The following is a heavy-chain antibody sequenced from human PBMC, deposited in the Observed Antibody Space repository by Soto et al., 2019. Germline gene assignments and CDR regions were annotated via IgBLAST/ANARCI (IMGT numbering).Heavy chain of an antibody. CDR1: GYSFPTHW. D-gene: IGHD1-26*01. CDR2: IYPGDSDT. J-gene: IGHJ4*02. Sequence: GESLKISCKGSGYSFPTHWIGWVRQMPGKGLEWMGIIYPGDSDTRYSPSFQGQVTISVDKSINTAYLQWSTLKASDTAMYYCARRGSYSYGYFDYWGQGTLVTVSS. CDR3: ARRGSYSYGYFDY. V-gene: IGHV5-51*01.